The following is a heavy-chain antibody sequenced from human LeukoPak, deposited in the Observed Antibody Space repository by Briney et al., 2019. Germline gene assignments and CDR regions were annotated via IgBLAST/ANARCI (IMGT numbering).Heavy chain of an antibody. Sequence: PGGSLRLSCVVSGFIFSSYGMIWVRQAPGKGLEWVSAISGSGGSTYYADSVKGRFTISRDNSKNTLYLQMNSLRAEDTAIYYCAKAAERLHRYDSDYWGQGTLVTVSS. CDR1: GFIFSSYG. V-gene: IGHV3-23*01. J-gene: IGHJ4*02. CDR3: AKAAERLHRYDSDY. CDR2: ISGSGGST. D-gene: IGHD1-1*01.